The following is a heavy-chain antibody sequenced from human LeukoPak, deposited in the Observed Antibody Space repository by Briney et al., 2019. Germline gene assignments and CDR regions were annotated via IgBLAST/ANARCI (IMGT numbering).Heavy chain of an antibody. Sequence: ASVKVSCKASGGTFSSYVITWVRQAPGQGLEWLGGIFPIFGTANYAQKFQARVTITADESTTTAYMELSSLRSEDTAVYYCARSRYPGYSYGKSDYYYGMDVWGQGTTVTVSS. D-gene: IGHD5-18*01. CDR1: GGTFSSYV. J-gene: IGHJ6*02. V-gene: IGHV1-69*13. CDR2: IFPIFGTA. CDR3: ARSRYPGYSYGKSDYYYGMDV.